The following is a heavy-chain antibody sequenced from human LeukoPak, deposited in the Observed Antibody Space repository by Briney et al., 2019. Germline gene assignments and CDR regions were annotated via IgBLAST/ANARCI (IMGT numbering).Heavy chain of an antibody. CDR3: ARDFYASGFYFWFDP. CDR2: ISPSGTT. D-gene: IGHD2/OR15-2a*01. V-gene: IGHV4-4*07. J-gene: IGHJ5*02. Sequence: SETLSLICSVSGGYTGSHYWSWIRQPAGKGLEWIGRISPSGTTHYNPSLGSRVTMSVDTSKNYFSLRLSSVAAADTAVYYCARDFYASGFYFWFDPWGQGILVTVSS. CDR1: GGYTGSHY.